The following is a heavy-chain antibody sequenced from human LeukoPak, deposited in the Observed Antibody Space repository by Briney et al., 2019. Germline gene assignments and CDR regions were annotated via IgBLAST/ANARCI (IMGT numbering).Heavy chain of an antibody. V-gene: IGHV1-8*01. CDR1: GYTFSSYE. Sequence: ASVTVSCKTSGYTFSSYEINWVRQPPGQGLEWMGWMNPNSGNTAYAQKFQGRVTMTRDVSIGTAYMELSSLRSEDTAVYYCVRLFVQEPSGWFDPWGQGTLVTVS. CDR2: MNPNSGNT. J-gene: IGHJ5*02. CDR3: VRLFVQEPSGWFDP. D-gene: IGHD3-10*01.